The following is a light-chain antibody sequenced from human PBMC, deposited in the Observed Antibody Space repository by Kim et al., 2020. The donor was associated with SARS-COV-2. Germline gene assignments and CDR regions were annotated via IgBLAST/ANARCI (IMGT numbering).Light chain of an antibody. CDR3: GTWDSSLSVVV. V-gene: IGLV1-51*01. CDR2: DNN. Sequence: QSVLTQTPSVSAAPGQKVTISCSGSNSNIGNNYISWYQQLPGIAPKLLIYDNNQRPSGIPDRFSGSKSGTSATLGITGLQTGDEADYYCGTWDSSLSVVVFGGGTQLTVL. CDR1: NSNIGNNY. J-gene: IGLJ2*01.